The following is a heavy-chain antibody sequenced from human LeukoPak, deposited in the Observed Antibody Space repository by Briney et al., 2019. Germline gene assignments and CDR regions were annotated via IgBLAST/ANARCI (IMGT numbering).Heavy chain of an antibody. CDR1: GGSLRSHY. J-gene: IGHJ4*02. CDR2: IYYTGST. CDR3: AREGGLYRPLDY. V-gene: IGHV4-59*11. Sequence: SETLSLTCTVSGGSLRSHYCSWIRQPPAKGLEWVGYIYYTGSTNYNPSLKSRVTMSADTSKNQFSLKLTSVTAADTAVYYCAREGGLYRPLDYSGQGTLVTVSS. D-gene: IGHD2-8*01.